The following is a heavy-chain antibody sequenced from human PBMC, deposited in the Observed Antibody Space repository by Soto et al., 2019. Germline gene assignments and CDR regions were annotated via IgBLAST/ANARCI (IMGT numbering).Heavy chain of an antibody. CDR3: ARDLIRNPSSFDY. CDR2: IWYDGSNK. D-gene: IGHD1-1*01. V-gene: IGHV3-33*01. CDR1: GFTFSSYG. J-gene: IGHJ4*02. Sequence: PGGSLRLSCAASGFTFSSYGMHWVRQAPGKGLEWVAVIWYDGSNKYYADSVKGRFTISRDNSKNTLYLQMNSLRAEDTAVYYCARDLIRNPSSFDYWGQGTLVTVSS.